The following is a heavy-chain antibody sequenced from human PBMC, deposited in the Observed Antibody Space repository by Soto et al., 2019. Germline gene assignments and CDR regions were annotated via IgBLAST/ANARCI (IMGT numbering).Heavy chain of an antibody. J-gene: IGHJ6*03. CDR3: ARNGILTEYYYYYYMDV. V-gene: IGHV4-39*01. CDR1: GGSISSSSYY. CDR2: IYYSGST. D-gene: IGHD3-9*01. Sequence: SETLSLTCTVSGGSISSSSYYWGWIRQPPGKGLEWIGSIYYSGSTYYNPSLKSRVTISVDTSKNQFSLKLSSVTAADTAVYYCARNGILTEYYYYYYMDVWGKGTTVTVSS.